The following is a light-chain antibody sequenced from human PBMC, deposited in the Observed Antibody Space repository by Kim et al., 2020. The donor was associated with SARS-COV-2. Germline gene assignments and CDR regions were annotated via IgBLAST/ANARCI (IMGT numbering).Light chain of an antibody. CDR1: ESFSSN. CDR2: GGS. J-gene: IGKJ1*01. CDR3: QQYNNWLTWT. V-gene: IGKV3-15*01. Sequence: SPGERATLSCRASESFSSNLAWYQQKPGQAPRLLIYGGSTRATGIPARFSGSGSGTEFTLTISSLQSGDFAVYYCQQYNNWLTWTFGQGTKVEIK.